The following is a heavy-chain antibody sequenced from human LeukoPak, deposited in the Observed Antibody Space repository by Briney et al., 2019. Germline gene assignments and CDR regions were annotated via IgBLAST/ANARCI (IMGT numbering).Heavy chain of an antibody. CDR2: INPNSGGT. Sequence: ASVKVSCKASRYTFTGYYMHWLRQAPGQGLEWMGWINPNSGGTSYAQLFQGRVTMTRDTSISTAYMELNRLRSDDTAVYYCAREPNKRESFWGQGTLVTVSS. J-gene: IGHJ4*02. CDR3: AREPNKRESF. V-gene: IGHV1-2*02. D-gene: IGHD3-10*01. CDR1: RYTFTGYY.